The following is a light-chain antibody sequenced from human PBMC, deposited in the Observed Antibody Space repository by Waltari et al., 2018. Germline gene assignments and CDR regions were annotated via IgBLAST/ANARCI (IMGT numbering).Light chain of an antibody. J-gene: IGLJ3*02. CDR2: GNS. Sequence: QSVLTQPPSVSGAPGQRVTISCTGSSSNIGASYDVPWYQQLPGTAPKLLIYGNSNRPSGVPDRFSGSKSGTSASLATTGLQAEDEADYYCQSYDSSLSGSWVFGGGTKLTVL. CDR3: QSYDSSLSGSWV. V-gene: IGLV1-40*01. CDR1: SSNIGASYD.